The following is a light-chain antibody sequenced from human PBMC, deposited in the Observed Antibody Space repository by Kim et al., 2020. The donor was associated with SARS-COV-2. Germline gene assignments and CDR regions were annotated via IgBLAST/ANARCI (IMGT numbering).Light chain of an antibody. V-gene: IGKV1-39*01. CDR3: QQSYSTPPIT. CDR1: QSISSY. Sequence: SVGDRVTITCRASQSISSYLNWYQQKPGKAPKLLIYAASSLQSGVPSRFSGSGSGTDFTLTISSLQPEDFASYYCQQSYSTPPITFGQGTRLEIK. CDR2: AAS. J-gene: IGKJ5*01.